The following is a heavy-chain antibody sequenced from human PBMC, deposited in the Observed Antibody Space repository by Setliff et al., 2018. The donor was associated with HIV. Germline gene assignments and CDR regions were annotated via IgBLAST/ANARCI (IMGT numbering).Heavy chain of an antibody. J-gene: IGHJ3*02. D-gene: IGHD5-18*01. Sequence: PSETLSLTCTVSGYSMSGGYNWGWIRQSPEKGLEWIGNIYHVGTTYYNPSLKSRVTLSVDPSKSQFSLKLSSVTAADTAIYYCARPRGEYRSYDAFDIWGQGTVVTVSS. CDR1: GYSMSGGYN. CDR3: ARPRGEYRSYDAFDI. CDR2: IYHVGTT. V-gene: IGHV4-38-2*02.